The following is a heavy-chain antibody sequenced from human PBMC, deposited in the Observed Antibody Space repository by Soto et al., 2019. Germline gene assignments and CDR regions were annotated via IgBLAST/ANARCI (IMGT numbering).Heavy chain of an antibody. CDR1: GYTFTSYG. V-gene: IGHV1-18*01. CDR3: ARGLRSCEYEQFNS. CDR2: ISAYNGNT. D-gene: IGHD3-16*01. Sequence: QVQLVPSGAEVKKPGASVKVSCKASGYTFTSYGITWVRQAPGQGLEWMGWISAYNGNTNYAQKLQGRVTMTTATSTTPAYMELRRLRADDTSVYYCARGLRSCEYEQFNSWGQGTLASLS. J-gene: IGHJ4*01.